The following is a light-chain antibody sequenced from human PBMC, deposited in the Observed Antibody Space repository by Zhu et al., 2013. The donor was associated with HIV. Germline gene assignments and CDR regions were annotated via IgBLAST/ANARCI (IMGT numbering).Light chain of an antibody. V-gene: IGLV2-14*03. CDR2: GVS. J-gene: IGLJ3*02. CDR3: SSYTVDNSLL. CDR1: TNDIGSY. Sequence: QSALTQPASVSGVPGQTLTISCTSTTNDIGSYVSWYRQYEARAPKLIIFGVSDRPSGTSFRLSDSKSGNTASMTISGLHPDDEATYYCSSYTVDNSLLFGGGTKVTVL.